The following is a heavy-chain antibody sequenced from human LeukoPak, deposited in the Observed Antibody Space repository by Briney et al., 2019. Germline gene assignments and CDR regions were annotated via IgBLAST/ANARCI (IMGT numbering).Heavy chain of an antibody. CDR2: TSAYNGNT. CDR3: ARDFYYYDSSGYYPEGYYYYYMDV. J-gene: IGHJ6*03. V-gene: IGHV1-18*01. D-gene: IGHD3-22*01. CDR1: GYTFTSYG. Sequence: ASVKVSCKASGYTFTSYGISWVRQAPGQGLEWMGWTSAYNGNTNYAQKLQGRVTMTTDTSTSTAYMELRSLRSDDTAVYYCARDFYYYDSSGYYPEGYYYYYMDVWGKGTTVTVSS.